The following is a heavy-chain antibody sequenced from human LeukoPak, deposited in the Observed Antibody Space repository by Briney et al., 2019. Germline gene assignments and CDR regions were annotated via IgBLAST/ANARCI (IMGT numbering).Heavy chain of an antibody. J-gene: IGHJ6*02. Sequence: ASVKVSCKASGYTFTSYGISWVRQAPGQGLEWMGRISAYNGNTNYAQKLQGRVTMTTDTSTSTAYMELRSLRSDDTAVYYCARGTPPYYYYGMDVWGQGTTVTVSS. CDR3: ARGTPPYYYYGMDV. CDR1: GYTFTSYG. CDR2: ISAYNGNT. D-gene: IGHD1-14*01. V-gene: IGHV1-18*01.